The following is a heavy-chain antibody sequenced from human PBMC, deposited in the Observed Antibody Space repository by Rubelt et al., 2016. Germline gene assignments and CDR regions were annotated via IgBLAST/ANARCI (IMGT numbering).Heavy chain of an antibody. Sequence: TFTRYGMSWVRQAPGQGLEWMGRNSAYNGNTNYAQKLQGRVTRTTDTSTSTAYMELRSLRSDDTAVYYCARDSDYDFWSGAYYFDYGGQGTLVTVSS. D-gene: IGHD3-3*01. J-gene: IGHJ4*02. CDR2: NSAYNGNT. CDR1: TFTRYG. CDR3: ARDSDYDFWSGAYYFDY. V-gene: IGHV1-18*01.